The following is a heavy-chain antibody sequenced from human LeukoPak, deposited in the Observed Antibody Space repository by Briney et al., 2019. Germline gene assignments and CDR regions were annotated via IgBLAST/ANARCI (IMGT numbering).Heavy chain of an antibody. CDR3: ARDTEDLMTNFLWGVGAFDI. D-gene: IGHD2-21*01. CDR1: GFTFSSYG. CDR2: IWYDGSNK. Sequence: GGSLRLSCAASGFTFSSYGMHWVRQAPGKGLEWVAVIWYDGSNKYYADSVKGRFTISRDNSKNTLYLQMNSLRGEDTAVYYCARDTEDLMTNFLWGVGAFDIWGQGTMVTVPS. V-gene: IGHV3-33*01. J-gene: IGHJ3*02.